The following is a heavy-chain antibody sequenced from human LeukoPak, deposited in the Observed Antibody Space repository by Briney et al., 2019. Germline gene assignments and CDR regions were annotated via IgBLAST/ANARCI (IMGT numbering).Heavy chain of an antibody. V-gene: IGHV3-23*01. D-gene: IGHD3-3*01. CDR1: EFNTYA. J-gene: IGHJ4*02. CDR2: ISGSGTTP. Sequence: QPGGSRTLSCAASEFNTYAVIWVRQAPGKGLEWVSTISGSGTTPYYADSVKGRFTISRDTSKSTAFLQMNSLRADDTAVYYCAKDGAIRFLEWSDFDYWGQGTLVTVSS. CDR3: AKDGAIRFLEWSDFDY.